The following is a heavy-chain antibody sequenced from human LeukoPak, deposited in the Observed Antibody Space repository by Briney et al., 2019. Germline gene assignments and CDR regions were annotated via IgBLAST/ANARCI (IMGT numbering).Heavy chain of an antibody. CDR3: AKDIGAAAAPGNFDY. J-gene: IGHJ4*02. CDR2: ISWNSGSI. D-gene: IGHD6-13*01. Sequence: GGSLRLSCAASGFTFDDYAMHWVRQAPGKGLEWVSGISWNSGSIGYADSVKGRFTISRDNAKNSLYLQMNSLRAEDTALYYCAKDIGAAAAPGNFDYWGQGTLVTVSS. CDR1: GFTFDDYA. V-gene: IGHV3-9*01.